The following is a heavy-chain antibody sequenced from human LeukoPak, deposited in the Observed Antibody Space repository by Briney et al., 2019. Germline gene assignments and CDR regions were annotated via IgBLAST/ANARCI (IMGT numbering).Heavy chain of an antibody. CDR1: GGTFSSYA. Sequence: VASVKVSCKASGGTFSSYAISWVRQAPGQGLEWMGRIIPILGIANYAQKFQGRVTMTRDTSISTAYMELSRLRSDDTAVYYCARGLQAYDYVRKWGQGTLVTVSS. CDR3: ARGLQAYDYVRK. J-gene: IGHJ4*02. CDR2: IIPILGIA. V-gene: IGHV1-69*04. D-gene: IGHD3-16*01.